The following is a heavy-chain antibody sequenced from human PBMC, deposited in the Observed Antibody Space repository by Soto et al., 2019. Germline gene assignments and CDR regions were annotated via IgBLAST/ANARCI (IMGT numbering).Heavy chain of an antibody. CDR1: GGTFSSYA. CDR3: ARENGDCTNGVCYKDIRAAYYGMDV. D-gene: IGHD2-8*01. J-gene: IGHJ6*02. V-gene: IGHV1-69*05. Sequence: ASVKVSCKASGGTFSSYAISWVRQAPGQGLEWMGGIIPIFGTANYSQKFQGRVTITTDKSTSTAYMELSSLRSEDTAVYYCARENGDCTNGVCYKDIRAAYYGMDVWGQGTTVTVS. CDR2: IIPIFGTA.